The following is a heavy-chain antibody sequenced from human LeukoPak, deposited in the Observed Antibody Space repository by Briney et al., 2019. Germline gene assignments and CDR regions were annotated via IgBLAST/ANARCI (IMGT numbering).Heavy chain of an antibody. CDR1: GGTFSSYA. CDR2: VIPIFGTA. D-gene: IGHD6-13*01. Sequence: SVKVSCKASGGTFSSYAISWVRQAPGQGLEWMGGVIPIFGTANYAQKFQGRVTITADESTSTAYMELSSLRSEDTAVYYCARDSSSWYSFDYWGQGTLVTVSS. CDR3: ARDSSSWYSFDY. J-gene: IGHJ4*02. V-gene: IGHV1-69*01.